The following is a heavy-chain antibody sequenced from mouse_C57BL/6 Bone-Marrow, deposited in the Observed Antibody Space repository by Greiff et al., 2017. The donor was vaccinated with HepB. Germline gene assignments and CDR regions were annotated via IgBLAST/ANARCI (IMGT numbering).Heavy chain of an antibody. V-gene: IGHV1-81*01. CDR1: GYTFTSYG. CDR2: IYPRSGNT. J-gene: IGHJ4*01. D-gene: IGHD1-1*01. CDR3: DRDRTVVAPYAMDY. Sequence: QVQLQQSGAELARPGASVKLSCKASGYTFTSYGIRWVKQRTGQGLEWIGEIYPRSGNTYYNEKFTGKATLTADKASSTAYMELRSLTSEDSAVYVCDRDRTVVAPYAMDYWGQGTSVTVSS.